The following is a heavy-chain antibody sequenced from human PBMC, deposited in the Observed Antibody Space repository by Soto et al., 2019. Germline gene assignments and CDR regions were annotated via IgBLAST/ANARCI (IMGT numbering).Heavy chain of an antibody. CDR1: GFTFSSYG. D-gene: IGHD1-26*01. Sequence: GSLRLSCAASGFTFSSYGMHWVRQAPGKGLEWVAVISYDGSNKHYADSVKGRFTISRDNSKNTLYLQMNSLRAEDTAVYYCAKGSGTYYDVIRYWGQGTLVTVSS. CDR3: AKGSGTYYDVIRY. J-gene: IGHJ4*02. V-gene: IGHV3-30*18. CDR2: ISYDGSNK.